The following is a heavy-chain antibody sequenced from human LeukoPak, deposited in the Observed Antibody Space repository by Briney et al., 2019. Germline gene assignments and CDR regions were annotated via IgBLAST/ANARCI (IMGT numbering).Heavy chain of an antibody. D-gene: IGHD6-19*01. CDR2: ISSRGDSR. CDR3: AKGPRPDITVAHTVEN. CDR1: GFIFSNYA. Sequence: GGSLILSCAASGFIFSNYAMSWVRQVPGGGLQWVSTISSRGDSRYDADSVKGRFTISRDNSRSSLYLQMNSVRAEDTGVYYCAKGPRPDITVAHTVENWGQGTLVTVSS. J-gene: IGHJ4*02. V-gene: IGHV3-23*01.